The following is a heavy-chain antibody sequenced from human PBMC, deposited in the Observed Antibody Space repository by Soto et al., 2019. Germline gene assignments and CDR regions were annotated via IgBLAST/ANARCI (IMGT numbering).Heavy chain of an antibody. V-gene: IGHV1-18*01. CDR1: GYTFITYG. CDR3: ARGPTDYYDNSANYFLDY. D-gene: IGHD3-22*01. CDR2: ISTYNGNT. J-gene: IGHJ4*02. Sequence: QVQLVQSGAEVKKPGASVKVSCKASGYTFITYGVSWVRQAPGQGLDWLGWISTYNGNTRYAERLQGRVTMTTDPTTNTACMELRNLRSDDTAVYYCARGPTDYYDNSANYFLDYWGQGTLVTVSS.